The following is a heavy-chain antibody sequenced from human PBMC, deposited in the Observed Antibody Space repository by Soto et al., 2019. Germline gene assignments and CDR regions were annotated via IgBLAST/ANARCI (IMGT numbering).Heavy chain of an antibody. D-gene: IGHD2-21*01. CDR1: GGSISSGDYY. CDR2: IYYSGSN. V-gene: IGHV4-30-4*01. CDR3: ARVPLIDYYYGMDV. J-gene: IGHJ6*02. Sequence: QVQLQESGPGLVKPSQTLSLTCTVSGGSISSGDYYWSWIREPPGKGLEWIGYIYYSGSNYYNPTLKSRVTISVDTSKNQFSLKLSSVTAADTAVYYCARVPLIDYYYGMDVWGQGTTVTVSS.